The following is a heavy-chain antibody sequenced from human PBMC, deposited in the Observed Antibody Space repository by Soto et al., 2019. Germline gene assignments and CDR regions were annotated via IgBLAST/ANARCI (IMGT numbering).Heavy chain of an antibody. V-gene: IGHV4-30-2*01. CDR3: ARDQLEGNWFDP. CDR1: GSSISSGGYS. CDR2: IYHSGST. D-gene: IGHD1-1*01. J-gene: IGHJ5*02. Sequence: PSETLSLTCAVSGSSISSGGYSWNWIRQPPGKGLEWIGYIYHSGSTLYNPSLKSRVTISVDKSKNQFSLKLSSVTAADTAVYNCARDQLEGNWFDPWGQGTLVTVSS.